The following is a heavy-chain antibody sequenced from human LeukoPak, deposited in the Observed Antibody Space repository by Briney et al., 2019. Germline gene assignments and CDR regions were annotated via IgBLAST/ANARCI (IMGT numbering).Heavy chain of an antibody. CDR1: GGSFSGYY. CDR3: AGATGIAAAVDY. D-gene: IGHD6-13*01. V-gene: IGHV4-34*01. CDR2: INHSGST. J-gene: IGHJ4*02. Sequence: PSETLSLTCAVYGGSFSGYYWSWIRQPPGKGLEWIGEINHSGSTNYNPSLKSRVTISVDTSKNQFSLKLSSVTAADTAVYYCAGATGIAAAVDYWGQGTLVTVSS.